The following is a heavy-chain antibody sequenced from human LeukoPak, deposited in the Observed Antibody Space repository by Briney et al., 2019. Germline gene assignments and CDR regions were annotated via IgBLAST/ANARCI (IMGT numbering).Heavy chain of an antibody. J-gene: IGHJ4*02. CDR2: IKSKTDGGTT. CDR3: TALYSSSWEEVFDY. Sequence: GGSLRLSCAVSGFTFSNAWMSWVRQAPGKGLEWVGRIKSKTDGGTTDYAAPVKGRFTISRDDSKNTLYLQMNSLKTEDTAVYYCTALYSSSWEEVFDYWGQGTLVTVSS. D-gene: IGHD6-13*01. CDR1: GFTFSNAW. V-gene: IGHV3-15*01.